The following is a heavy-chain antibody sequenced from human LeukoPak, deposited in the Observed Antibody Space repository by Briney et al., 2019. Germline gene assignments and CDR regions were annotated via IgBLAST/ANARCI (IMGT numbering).Heavy chain of an antibody. CDR2: IIPILGIA. V-gene: IGHV1-69*04. CDR1: GGTFSSYA. CDR3: ARGPTKTDYGGNDY. Sequence: GASVTVSCKASGGTFSSYAISWVRQAPGQGLEWMGRIIPILGIANYAQKFQGRVTITADKSTSTAYMELSSLRSEDTAVYYCARGPTKTDYGGNDYWGQGTLVTVSS. D-gene: IGHD4-17*01. J-gene: IGHJ4*02.